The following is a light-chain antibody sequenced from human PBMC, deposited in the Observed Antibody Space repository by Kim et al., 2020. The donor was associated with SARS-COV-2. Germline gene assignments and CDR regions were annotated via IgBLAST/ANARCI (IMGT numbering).Light chain of an antibody. V-gene: IGKV3-15*01. J-gene: IGKJ1*01. CDR3: QQYDSWPRT. CDR1: QSVSSH. Sequence: VSTGERAALSCRASQSVSSHLAWYQQRPGQVPRLLIYGASTRATGIPARFSGSGSGTEFILTISSLQSEDFAVYYCQQYDSWPRTFGQGTKVDIK. CDR2: GAS.